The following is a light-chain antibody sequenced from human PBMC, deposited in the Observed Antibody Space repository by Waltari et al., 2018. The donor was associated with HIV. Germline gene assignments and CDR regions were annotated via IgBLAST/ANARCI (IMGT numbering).Light chain of an antibody. CDR3: CSYAGNSIP. CDR1: SSDVGSYNL. CDR2: EVS. Sequence: QSALTQPASVSGSFGQSITISCTGTSSDVGSYNLVSWYEHHPGKAPKLIIYEVSKRPRGFSTPFAGSKCGNTASLTVSGLQAEDEADYYCCSYAGNSIPFGGGTKLTVL. J-gene: IGLJ2*01. V-gene: IGLV2-23*02.